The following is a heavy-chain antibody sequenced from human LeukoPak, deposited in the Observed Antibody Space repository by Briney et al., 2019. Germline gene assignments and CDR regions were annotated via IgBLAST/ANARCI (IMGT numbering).Heavy chain of an antibody. CDR2: LYFSGST. CDR1: GGYISDYY. CDR3: ASGYYDSRGYYYFEN. J-gene: IGHJ4*02. Sequence: SETLSLTCNVSGGYISDYYWSWIRQPPGRGLEWIGYLYFSGSTNHSPSLKSRVTMSPDTSKNQFSLKLISVTAADTAVYYCASGYYDSRGYYYFENWGQGTLVTVSS. D-gene: IGHD3-22*01. V-gene: IGHV4-59*01.